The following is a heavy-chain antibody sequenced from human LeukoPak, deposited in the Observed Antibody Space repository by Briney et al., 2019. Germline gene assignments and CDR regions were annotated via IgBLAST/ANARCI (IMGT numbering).Heavy chain of an antibody. V-gene: IGHV5-51*01. CDR3: ARTYYYDSSAYYPQFDY. CDR1: RYSFTNYW. D-gene: IGHD3-22*01. Sequence: THGESLKISCKGSRYSFTNYWIGWVRQMPGKGVEWMGILYPGDSDTGYSPSFQGHVTISADKSISAAYMQWSSLKASDTAMYYCARTYYYDSSAYYPQFDYWGPGTLVIVSS. J-gene: IGHJ4*02. CDR2: LYPGDSDT.